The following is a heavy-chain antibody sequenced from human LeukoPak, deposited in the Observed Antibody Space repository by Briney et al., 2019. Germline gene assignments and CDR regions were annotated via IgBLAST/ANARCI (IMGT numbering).Heavy chain of an antibody. V-gene: IGHV3-23*01. Sequence: GGSLRLSCAASGFTFSSYAMSWVRQAPGKGLEWVSAISGSGGSTHYADSVKGRFTISRDNSKNTLYLQMNSLRAEDTAVYYCAKHPMKDYYYYYYMDVWGKGTTVTVSS. CDR3: AKHPMKDYYYYYYMDV. CDR1: GFTFSSYA. J-gene: IGHJ6*03. CDR2: ISGSGGST.